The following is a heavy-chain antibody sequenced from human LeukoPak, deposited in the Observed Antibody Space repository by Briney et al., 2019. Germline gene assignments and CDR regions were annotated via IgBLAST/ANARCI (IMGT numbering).Heavy chain of an antibody. CDR1: GFTFSSYE. CDR2: ISSSGSTI. J-gene: IGHJ6*03. CDR3: ASYYGSGSIYYYYYMDV. D-gene: IGHD3-10*01. Sequence: GGSLRLSCTASGFTFSSYEINWVRQAPGKGLEWVSYISSSGSTIYYADSVKGRFTISRDNAKNSLYLQMNSLRAEDTGVYYCASYYGSGSIYYYYYMDVWGKGTTVTISS. V-gene: IGHV3-48*03.